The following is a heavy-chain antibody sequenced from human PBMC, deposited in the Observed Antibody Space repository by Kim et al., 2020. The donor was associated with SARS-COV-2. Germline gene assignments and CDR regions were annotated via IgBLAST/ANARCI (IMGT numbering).Heavy chain of an antibody. D-gene: IGHD6-13*01. J-gene: IGHJ4*02. CDR2: INHSGST. V-gene: IGHV4-34*01. Sequence: SETLSLTCAVYGGSFSGYYWSWIRQPPGKGLEWIGEINHSGSTNYNSTLKSRVTISVDTSKNQFSLKLSSVTAADTAVYFCARLAAAGTGLPSWGQGTLVTVSS. CDR1: GGSFSGYY. CDR3: ARLAAAGTGLPS.